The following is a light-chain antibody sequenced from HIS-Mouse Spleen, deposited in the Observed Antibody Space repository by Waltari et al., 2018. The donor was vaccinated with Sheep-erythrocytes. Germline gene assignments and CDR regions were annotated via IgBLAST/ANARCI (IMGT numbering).Light chain of an antibody. Sequence: QSALTQPRSVSGSPGQSVTISCTGTSSDVGGYNYVSRYQQHPGKPPKLMIYDVSKRPSGVPDRSSGSKSGNTASLTISGLQAEDEADYYCCSYAGSYNHVFATGTKVTVL. CDR2: DVS. CDR1: SSDVGGYNY. V-gene: IGLV2-11*01. J-gene: IGLJ1*01. CDR3: CSYAGSYNHV.